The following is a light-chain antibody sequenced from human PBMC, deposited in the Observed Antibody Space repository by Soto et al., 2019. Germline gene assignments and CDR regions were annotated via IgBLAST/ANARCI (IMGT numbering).Light chain of an antibody. CDR3: QQYNNWPPSVTYT. J-gene: IGKJ2*01. Sequence: ETAMTQSSATLSVSPGERVTLSFRASQTVTTNLAWYQQKSGQAPRLLISGASTRATGIPARFSGSGSGTEFTLTISNLQSEDSALYYCQQYNNWPPSVTYTFGQGTKVDIK. CDR2: GAS. CDR1: QTVTTN. V-gene: IGKV3-15*01.